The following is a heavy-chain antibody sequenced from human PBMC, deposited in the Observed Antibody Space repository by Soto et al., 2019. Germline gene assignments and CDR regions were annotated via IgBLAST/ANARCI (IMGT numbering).Heavy chain of an antibody. V-gene: IGHV4-59*08. CDR3: ARHGRNIVATINYYYMDV. Sequence: SETLSLTCAVSYGSISSYYLGWIQHPPGKGLEWIGYIYYSGSTNYNPSLKSRVTISVDTSKNQFSLKLSSVTAADTAVYYCARHGRNIVATINYYYMDVWGKGTTVTVSS. J-gene: IGHJ6*03. D-gene: IGHD5-12*01. CDR2: IYYSGST. CDR1: YGSISSYY.